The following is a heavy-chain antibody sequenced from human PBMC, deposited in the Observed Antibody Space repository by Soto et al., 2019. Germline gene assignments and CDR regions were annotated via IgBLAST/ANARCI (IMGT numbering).Heavy chain of an antibody. D-gene: IGHD3-10*01. CDR1: GGSISTYY. J-gene: IGHJ6*02. CDR3: ARDRGITMVRGAQYYHYGMDV. Sequence: PSETLALTCTVSGGSISTYYWSWIRQPPGNGLALIGYIYYSGSTNYNPSLKSRVTISVDTSKNQFSLKLSSVTAADTAVYYCARDRGITMVRGAQYYHYGMDVWGQGTTVTVSS. V-gene: IGHV4-59*01. CDR2: IYYSGST.